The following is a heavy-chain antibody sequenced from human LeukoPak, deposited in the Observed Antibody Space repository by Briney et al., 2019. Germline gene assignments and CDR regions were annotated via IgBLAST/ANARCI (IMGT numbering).Heavy chain of an antibody. D-gene: IGHD3-22*01. V-gene: IGHV3-48*04. J-gene: IGHJ6*02. CDR2: ISSSSSTI. CDR1: GFTFSSYS. CDR3: ARDRGYYDSSGYPDYYYGMDV. Sequence: QSGGSLRLSCAASGFTFSSYSMYWVRQAPGKGLEWVSYISSSSSTIYYADSVKGRFTISRDNAKNSLYLQMNSLRAEDTAVYYCARDRGYYDSSGYPDYYYGMDVWGQGTTVTVSS.